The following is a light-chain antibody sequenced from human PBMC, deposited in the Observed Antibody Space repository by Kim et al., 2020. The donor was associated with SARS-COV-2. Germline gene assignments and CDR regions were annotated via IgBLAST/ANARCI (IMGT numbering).Light chain of an antibody. CDR2: DDS. V-gene: IGLV2-11*01. J-gene: IGLJ3*02. Sequence: GQSGTLSCTGTSNDVGGYEYASWYQHHPGKAPKLVIYDDSGRPAGAPDRFSGSKSGNTASLTISGLQAEDEADYCCSSYAGTFHWLFGGGTQLTVL. CDR1: SNDVGGYEY. CDR3: SSYAGTFHWL.